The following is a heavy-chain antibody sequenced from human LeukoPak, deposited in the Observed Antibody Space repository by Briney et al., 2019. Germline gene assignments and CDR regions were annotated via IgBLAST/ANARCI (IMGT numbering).Heavy chain of an antibody. CDR3: ARITNGVSGRLDY. Sequence: ASVKVSCKASGYTFTSYGISWVRQAPGQGLEWMGWISAYNGNTNYAQKFQGRVTITTDESTSTAYMELSSLRSEDTAVYYCARITNGVSGRLDYWGRGTLVTVSS. D-gene: IGHD2-8*01. CDR2: ISAYNGNT. J-gene: IGHJ4*02. V-gene: IGHV1-18*01. CDR1: GYTFTSYG.